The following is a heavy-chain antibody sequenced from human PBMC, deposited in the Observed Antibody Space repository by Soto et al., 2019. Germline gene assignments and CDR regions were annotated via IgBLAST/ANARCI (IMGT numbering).Heavy chain of an antibody. V-gene: IGHV4-34*01. D-gene: IGHD1-26*01. J-gene: IGHJ4*02. Sequence: QVRLQQWGAGLLKPSETLSLTCAVSGGSFSGYIWTWIRQTPGKGLQWIGQINHIGSSIYNPSLKNRVTISTMSNNKFSLELSSVTAADTAVYYCTRGLFSGSSYSGSWYYFDSWGQGTMVTVSS. CDR1: GGSFSGYI. CDR2: INHIGSS. CDR3: TRGLFSGSSYSGSWYYFDS.